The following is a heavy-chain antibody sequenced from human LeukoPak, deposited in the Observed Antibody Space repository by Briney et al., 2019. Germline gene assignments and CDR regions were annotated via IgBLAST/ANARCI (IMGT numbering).Heavy chain of an antibody. D-gene: IGHD3-10*01. CDR2: INHSGST. V-gene: IGHV4-34*01. Sequence: GSLRLSCAASGFTFSSYSMNWVRQAPGKGLEWIGEINHSGSTNYNPSLKSRVTISVDTSKNQFSLKLSSVTAADAAVYYCARLSGLPPLYWGQGTLVTVSS. CDR3: ARLSGLPPLY. CDR1: GFTFSSYS. J-gene: IGHJ4*02.